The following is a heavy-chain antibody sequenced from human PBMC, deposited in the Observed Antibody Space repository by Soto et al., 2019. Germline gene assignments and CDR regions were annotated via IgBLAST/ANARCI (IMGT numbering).Heavy chain of an antibody. CDR3: ARLRNAFDI. CDR2: INAGNGNT. V-gene: IGHV1-3*01. D-gene: IGHD4-17*01. Sequence: ASVKVSCTASGYTFTSYAMHWVRQAPGQRLEWMGWINAGNGNTKYSQKFQGRVTMTRNTSISTAYMELSSLRSEDTAVYYCARLRNAFDIWGQGTMVTVSS. CDR1: GYTFTSYA. J-gene: IGHJ3*02.